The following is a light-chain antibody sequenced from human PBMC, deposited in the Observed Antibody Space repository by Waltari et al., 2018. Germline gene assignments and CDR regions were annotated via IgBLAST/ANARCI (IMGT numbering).Light chain of an antibody. J-gene: IGLJ3*02. CDR2: LNSDGSH. Sequence: QLVVTQSPSASAPLGASVKLTCTLTSGHSTFAIAWHQQQPGKGPRYLMSLNSDGSHSRGDGIPDLFSGSSSGAELYLTISSLESEDEADYYCETWDTAIHVFGGGTKLTVI. V-gene: IGLV4-69*01. CDR3: ETWDTAIHV. CDR1: SGHSTFA.